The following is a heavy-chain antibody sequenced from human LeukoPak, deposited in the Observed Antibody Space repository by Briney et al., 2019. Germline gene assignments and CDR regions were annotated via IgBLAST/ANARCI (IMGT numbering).Heavy chain of an antibody. CDR1: GGSISTYY. CDR2: IRSSSSYI. Sequence: ETLSLTCTVSGGSISTYYWNWVRQAPGKGLEWVSSIRSSSSYIYYADSVKGRFTISRDNAKNSLYLQMNSLRAEDTAVYYCARDQGLYSYGYGTYPNWFDPWGQGTLVTVSS. J-gene: IGHJ5*02. D-gene: IGHD5-18*01. CDR3: ARDQGLYSYGYGTYPNWFDP. V-gene: IGHV3-21*01.